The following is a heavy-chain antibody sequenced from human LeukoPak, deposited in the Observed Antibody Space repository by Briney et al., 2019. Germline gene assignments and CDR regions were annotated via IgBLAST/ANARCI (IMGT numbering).Heavy chain of an antibody. CDR3: ARHGVSDYVWGSYRYRYYFDY. D-gene: IGHD3-16*02. J-gene: IGHJ4*02. CDR2: IYYSATT. Sequence: LRLSCAASGFTFSSYGMHWIRQPPGKGLEWIGTIYYSATTFYNPSLKSRVTISVDTSKNQFSLNLSSVTAADTAVYYCARHGVSDYVWGSYRYRYYFDYWGQGTLVTVSS. V-gene: IGHV4-39*01. CDR1: GFTFSSYG.